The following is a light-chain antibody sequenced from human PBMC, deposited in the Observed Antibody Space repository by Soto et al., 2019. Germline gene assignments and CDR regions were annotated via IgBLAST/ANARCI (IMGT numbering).Light chain of an antibody. CDR3: QHYNSFPIT. V-gene: IGKV1-33*01. Sequence: DIHMTQSRSSLSVSVVEIVTITCQASQDIRYYLNWYQQKTGQAPKLLIYDASQLETGVPSRFSGSGSGTDFTFTINSLQPEDIGTYYCQHYNSFPITFGQGTRLEI. CDR1: QDIRYY. CDR2: DAS. J-gene: IGKJ5*01.